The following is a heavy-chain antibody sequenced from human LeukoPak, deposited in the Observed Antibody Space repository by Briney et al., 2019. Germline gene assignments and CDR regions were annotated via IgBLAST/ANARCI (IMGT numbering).Heavy chain of an antibody. CDR1: GGSFRGYY. J-gene: IGHJ4*02. V-gene: IGHV4-34*12. D-gene: IGHD3-10*01. CDR2: IFYSGST. CDR3: ASTLTYYYGSGSYYIDC. Sequence: SETLSLTCAVYGGSFRGYYWSWIRQPPGRGLEWMGSIFYSGSTYYNPSIKSRVTISVDTSKNQLSLKLRSVTAADTAVYYCASTLTYYYGSGSYYIDCWGQGTLVTVSS.